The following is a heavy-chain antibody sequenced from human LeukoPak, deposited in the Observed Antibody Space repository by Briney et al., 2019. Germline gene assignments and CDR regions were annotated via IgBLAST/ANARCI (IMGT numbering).Heavy chain of an antibody. Sequence: SETLSLTCTVSGGSLTDYYWAWIRQPPGKGLEWIGYIYSRGSTTYNPSLQSRVSLSIDTSKSQFSLSLTSVTAADTAVYYCVKDFWPAGDRGGYYSPFDYWGQGTLVTVSS. J-gene: IGHJ4*02. V-gene: IGHV4-4*09. D-gene: IGHD3-22*01. CDR2: IYSRGST. CDR1: GGSLTDYY. CDR3: VKDFWPAGDRGGYYSPFDY.